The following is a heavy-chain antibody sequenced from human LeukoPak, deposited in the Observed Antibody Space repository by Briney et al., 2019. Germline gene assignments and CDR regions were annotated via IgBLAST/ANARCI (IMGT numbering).Heavy chain of an antibody. Sequence: ASVKVSCKASGYTFTGYYMHWVRQAPGQGLEWMGWINPNSGGTSYSQKFQGRVTMTSDTSISTAYMELSRLRSDDTAVYYCVPSSWSAYYFDYWGQGTLITVSS. V-gene: IGHV1-2*02. D-gene: IGHD6-13*01. J-gene: IGHJ4*02. CDR3: VPSSWSAYYFDY. CDR2: INPNSGGT. CDR1: GYTFTGYY.